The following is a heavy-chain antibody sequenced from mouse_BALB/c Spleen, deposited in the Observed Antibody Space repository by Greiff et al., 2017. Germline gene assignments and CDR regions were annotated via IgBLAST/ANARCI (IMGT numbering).Heavy chain of an antibody. V-gene: IGHV1-15*01. CDR2: IDPETGGT. CDR1: GYTFTDYE. Sequence: QVQLKQSGAELVRPGASVTLSCKASGYTFTDYEMHWVKQTPVHGLEWIGAIDPETGGTAYNQKFKGKATLTADKSSSTAYMELRSLTSEDSAVYYCTKAASKAFAYWGQGTLVTVSA. J-gene: IGHJ3*01. CDR3: TKAASKAFAY. D-gene: IGHD6-1*01.